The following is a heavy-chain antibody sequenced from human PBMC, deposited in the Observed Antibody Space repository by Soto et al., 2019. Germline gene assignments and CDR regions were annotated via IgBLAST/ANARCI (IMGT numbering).Heavy chain of an antibody. CDR2: IKQDGSEK. CDR1: GFTFSSYW. V-gene: IGHV3-7*01. D-gene: IGHD3-9*01. Sequence: GGSLRLSCAASGFTFSSYWMSWVRQAPGKGLEWVANIKQDGSEKYYVDSVKGRFTISRDNAKNSLYLQMNSLRAEDTAVYYCARASPYYDILTGYYPYYYYYYMDVWGKGTTVTVSS. J-gene: IGHJ6*03. CDR3: ARASPYYDILTGYYPYYYYYYMDV.